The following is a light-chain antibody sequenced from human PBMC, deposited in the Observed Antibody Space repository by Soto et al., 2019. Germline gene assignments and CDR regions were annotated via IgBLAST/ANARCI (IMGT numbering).Light chain of an antibody. V-gene: IGKV3-20*01. CDR2: GAS. Sequence: IVWTQAPGPPSCSPGERATLSGRASQGVSSSYLAWYQQKPGQAPRLLIYGASSRATGIPDRFSGSGSGTDFTLTVSRLEPEDFALYYCQHYQVGQPIAFGRGTRLEIK. J-gene: IGKJ5*01. CDR1: QGVSSSY. CDR3: QHYQVGQPIA.